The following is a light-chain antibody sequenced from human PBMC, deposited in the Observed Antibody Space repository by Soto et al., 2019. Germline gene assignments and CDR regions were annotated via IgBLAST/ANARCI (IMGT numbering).Light chain of an antibody. J-gene: IGLJ3*02. V-gene: IGLV2-11*01. CDR3: CSYAGSYTWV. CDR2: AVN. CDR1: SSDVGDYNY. Sequence: QSALTQTRSVSGSPGQSVTISCTGTSSDVGDYNYVSWYQQHPGKAPKLLIYAVNMRPSGVPDRFSGSKSGNTASLTIYGLQAEDEADYSCCSYAGSYTWVFVGGTNLTVL.